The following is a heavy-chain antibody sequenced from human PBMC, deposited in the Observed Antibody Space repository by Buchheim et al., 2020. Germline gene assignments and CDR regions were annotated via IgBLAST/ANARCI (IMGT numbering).Heavy chain of an antibody. V-gene: IGHV4-34*01. Sequence: QVQLQQWGAGLLKPSETLSLTCAVYGGSFSGYYWSWIRQPPGKGLAWIGEINHSGSTNYNPSLKSRVTISADTSKKQFSLKLSSVTAAETAVYYCARANFGVVWDGLYGMDVWGQGTT. CDR1: GGSFSGYY. J-gene: IGHJ6*02. CDR3: ARANFGVVWDGLYGMDV. CDR2: INHSGST. D-gene: IGHD3-3*01.